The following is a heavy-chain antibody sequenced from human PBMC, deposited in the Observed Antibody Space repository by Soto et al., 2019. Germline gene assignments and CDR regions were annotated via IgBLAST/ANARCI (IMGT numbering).Heavy chain of an antibody. D-gene: IGHD6-13*01. Sequence: SETLSLTCAVYGGSFSGYYWSWIRQPPGKGLEWIGEINHSGSTNYNPSLKSRVTISVDTSKNQFSLKLSSVTAAETAVYYCARGIRAAANPQFRYYYYGMDVWGQGTTVTVSS. CDR1: GGSFSGYY. V-gene: IGHV4-34*01. CDR3: ARGIRAAANPQFRYYYYGMDV. J-gene: IGHJ6*02. CDR2: INHSGST.